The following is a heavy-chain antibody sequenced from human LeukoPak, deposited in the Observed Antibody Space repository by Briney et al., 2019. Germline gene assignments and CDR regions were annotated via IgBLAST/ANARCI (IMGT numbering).Heavy chain of an antibody. Sequence: ASVKVSCKASGGTFSSYAISWVRQAPGQGLEWMGIINPSGGSTSYAQKFQGRVTMTRDTSTSTVYMELSSLRSEDTAVYYCARARSIAAREFDYWGQGTLVTVSS. CDR2: INPSGGST. V-gene: IGHV1-46*01. CDR3: ARARSIAAREFDY. J-gene: IGHJ4*02. D-gene: IGHD6-6*01. CDR1: GGTFSSYA.